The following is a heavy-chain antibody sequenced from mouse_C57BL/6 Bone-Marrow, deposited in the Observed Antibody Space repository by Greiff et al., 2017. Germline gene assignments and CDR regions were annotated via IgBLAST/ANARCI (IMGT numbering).Heavy chain of an antibody. CDR2: IDPSDSAT. CDR1: GYTFTSYW. V-gene: IGHV1-52*01. Sequence: VQLQQPGAELVRPGSSVKLSCKASGYTFTSYWMHWVKQRPIQGLEWIGNIDPSDSATHYNQKFKGKATLTVDKSSSTAYMQLSSLTSEDSAVYYCARNYGSSFLDYWGQGTTLTVSS. J-gene: IGHJ2*01. D-gene: IGHD1-1*01. CDR3: ARNYGSSFLDY.